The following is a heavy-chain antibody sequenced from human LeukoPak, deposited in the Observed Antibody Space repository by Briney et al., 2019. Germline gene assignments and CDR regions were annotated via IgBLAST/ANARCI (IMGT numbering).Heavy chain of an antibody. V-gene: IGHV3-9*03. J-gene: IGHJ3*02. CDR3: AKDMGYSSTGAFDI. D-gene: IGHD6-19*01. CDR2: ISWNSGRT. Sequence: GGSLRLSCTASGVTFDDYAMHWVRQVPGKGLEWVSGISWNSGRTDYADSVKGRFTISRDNGKNYLYLQMNSVRAEDMALYYCAKDMGYSSTGAFDIWGQGTMVSVSS. CDR1: GVTFDDYA.